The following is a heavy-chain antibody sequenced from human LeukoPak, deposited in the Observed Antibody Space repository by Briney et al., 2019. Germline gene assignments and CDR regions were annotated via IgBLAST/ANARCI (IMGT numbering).Heavy chain of an antibody. CDR1: GGTFSSYA. J-gene: IGHJ6*02. CDR3: AGLPTYYYDSSGYPYGMDV. Sequence: SVKVSCKASGGTFSSYAISWVRQAPGQGLEWMGGIIPIFGTANYTQKFQGRVTITADESTSTAYMELSSLRSEDTAVYYCAGLPTYYYDSSGYPYGMDVWGQGTTVTVSS. D-gene: IGHD3-22*01. CDR2: IIPIFGTA. V-gene: IGHV1-69*13.